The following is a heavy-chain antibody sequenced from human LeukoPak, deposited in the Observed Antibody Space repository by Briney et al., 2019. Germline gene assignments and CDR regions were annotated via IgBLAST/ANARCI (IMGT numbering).Heavy chain of an antibody. V-gene: IGHV1-46*01. J-gene: IGHJ4*02. D-gene: IGHD3-3*01. CDR3: ARDQGEWYALDY. CDR1: VYTFPSYY. Sequence: PVKVSCKASVYTFPSYYMHGVRQAPGQGLEGMGIINLSVGCISYAQKFQGRVTMYSDTSTRTVYMELSRLRAEDTGVYYCARDQGEWYALDYWGQGTLVTVSS. CDR2: INLSVGCI.